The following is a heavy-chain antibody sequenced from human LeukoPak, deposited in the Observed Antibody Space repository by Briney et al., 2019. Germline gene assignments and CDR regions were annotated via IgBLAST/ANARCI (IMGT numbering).Heavy chain of an antibody. CDR2: INPSGGST. CDR1: GYTFTSYY. Sequence: GASVKVSCKASGYTFTSYYMHWVRQAPGQGLEWMGIINPSGGSTRYAQKFQGRVTMTRDTSTSTVYMELSSLRSEDTAVYYCARNPVTTKYFDYWGQGTLATVSS. V-gene: IGHV1-46*01. J-gene: IGHJ4*02. CDR3: ARNPVTTKYFDY. D-gene: IGHD4-17*01.